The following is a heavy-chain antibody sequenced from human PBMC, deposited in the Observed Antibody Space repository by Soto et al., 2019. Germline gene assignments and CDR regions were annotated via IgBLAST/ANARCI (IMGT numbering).Heavy chain of an antibody. J-gene: IGHJ4*02. D-gene: IGHD5-18*01. CDR2: ISGSGHST. CDR3: AKQDTAMVKWVYFDY. Sequence: GGSLRLSCAASGFTFSSYAMSWVRQAPGKGLEWVSAISGSGHSTNYADSVEGRFTISRDNSKNTLYLQMNSLRAEDTAVYYCAKQDTAMVKWVYFDYWGQGTLVTVSS. V-gene: IGHV3-23*01. CDR1: GFTFSSYA.